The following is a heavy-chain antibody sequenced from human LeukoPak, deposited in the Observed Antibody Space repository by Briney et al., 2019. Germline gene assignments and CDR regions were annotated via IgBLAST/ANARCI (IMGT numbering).Heavy chain of an antibody. V-gene: IGHV4-39*07. CDR3: ARTFRWRYYYDSSGYYNSPRNAFDI. CDR1: GGSISSSSYY. J-gene: IGHJ3*02. D-gene: IGHD3-22*01. Sequence: PSETLSLTCTVSGGSISSSSYYWGWIRQPPGKGLEWIGSIYYSGSTYYNPSLKSRVTISIDTSKNQFSLKLSSVTAADTAVYYCARTFRWRYYYDSSGYYNSPRNAFDIWGQGTMVTVSS. CDR2: IYYSGST.